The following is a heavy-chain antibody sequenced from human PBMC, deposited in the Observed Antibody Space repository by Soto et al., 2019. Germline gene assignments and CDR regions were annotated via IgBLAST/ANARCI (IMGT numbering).Heavy chain of an antibody. J-gene: IGHJ4*02. CDR1: GFTFSSYA. CDR3: ARRGSGSYYDY. D-gene: IGHD1-26*01. CDR2: ISGSGDST. Sequence: EVQLLESGGGLVQPGGSLRLSCAASGFTFSSYAMRRVRQAPVKGLEWVSAISGSGDSTYYADSVKGRFTISRDNSKNTLYLQMNSLRAEDTAVYYCARRGSGSYYDYWGQGTLVTVSS. V-gene: IGHV3-23*01.